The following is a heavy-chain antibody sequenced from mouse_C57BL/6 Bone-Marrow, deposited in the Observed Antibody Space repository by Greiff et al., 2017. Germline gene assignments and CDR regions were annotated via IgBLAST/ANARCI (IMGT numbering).Heavy chain of an antibody. Sequence: QVQLQQSGAELARPGASVKLSCKASGYTFTSYGISWVKQRTGQGLEWIGEIYPRSGNTYYNEKFKGKATLTADKSSSTAYMELRSLTSEYSAVYFCVYYGNFLAYWGQGTLVTVSA. V-gene: IGHV1-81*01. J-gene: IGHJ3*01. CDR3: VYYGNFLAY. D-gene: IGHD2-1*01. CDR2: IYPRSGNT. CDR1: GYTFTSYG.